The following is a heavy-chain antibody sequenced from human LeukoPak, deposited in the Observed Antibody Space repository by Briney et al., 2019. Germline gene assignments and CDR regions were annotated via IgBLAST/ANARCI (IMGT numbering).Heavy chain of an antibody. CDR2: IIPIFGTA. V-gene: IGHV1-69*05. J-gene: IGHJ5*02. CDR3: ARARGDYSSSWYDHWFDP. D-gene: IGHD6-13*01. Sequence: ASVKVSCKASGGTFSSYAISWVRQAPGQGLEWMGRIIPIFGTANYAQKFQGRGTITTDESTSTAYMELSSLRSEDTAVYYCARARGDYSSSWYDHWFDPWGRGTLVTVSS. CDR1: GGTFSSYA.